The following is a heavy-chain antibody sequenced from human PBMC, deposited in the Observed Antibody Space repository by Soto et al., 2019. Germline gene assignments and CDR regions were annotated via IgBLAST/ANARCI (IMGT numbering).Heavy chain of an antibody. CDR3: ARAWVVVNFDY. Sequence: ASVNVSCKSSGYTFTSYSMHWVRQAPGQRLEWMGWINAGNGNTKYSQKFQGRVTITRDTSASTAYMELSSLRSEDTAVYYCARAWVVVNFDYWGQGTLVTVSS. J-gene: IGHJ4*02. D-gene: IGHD3-22*01. V-gene: IGHV1-3*01. CDR2: INAGNGNT. CDR1: GYTFTSYS.